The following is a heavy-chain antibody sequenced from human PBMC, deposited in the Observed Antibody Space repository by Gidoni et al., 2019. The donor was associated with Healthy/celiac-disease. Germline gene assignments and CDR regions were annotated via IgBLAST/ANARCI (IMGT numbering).Heavy chain of an antibody. CDR1: GFTFSSYS. Sequence: EVQLVESGGGLVQPGGSLRLSCAASGFTFSSYSMNWVRPAPGKGLEWVSYISSSSSTIYYADSVKGRFTISRDNAKNSLYLQMNSLRAEDTAVYYCARDSWGVYYYGSGSYLDYWGQGTLVTVSS. J-gene: IGHJ4*02. V-gene: IGHV3-48*01. CDR2: ISSSSSTI. CDR3: ARDSWGVYYYGSGSYLDY. D-gene: IGHD3-10*01.